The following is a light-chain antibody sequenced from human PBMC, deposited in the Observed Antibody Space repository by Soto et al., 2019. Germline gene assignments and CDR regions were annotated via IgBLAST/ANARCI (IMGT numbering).Light chain of an antibody. CDR1: NSNVGSNT. J-gene: IGLJ3*02. CDR3: ATWDDSLNGL. Sequence: QSVLTQPPSASGPPGQRVTISCSGSNSNVGSNTVSWYQQLPGTAPKLLIYSNNQRPSGVPDRFSGSRSGTSASLTISGLQSEDEADYYCATWDDSLNGLFGGGTQLTVL. CDR2: SNN. V-gene: IGLV1-44*01.